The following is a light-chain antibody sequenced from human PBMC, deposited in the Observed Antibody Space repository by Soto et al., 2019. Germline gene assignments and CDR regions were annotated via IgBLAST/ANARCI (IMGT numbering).Light chain of an antibody. V-gene: IGLV2-14*01. CDR2: LVS. Sequence: QSVLTQPASVSGSPGQSITISCTGTTSDIGDYNYVSWYQHLPDKVPKLIISLVSNRPSGVSNRFSGSKSGNTASLTISGLQAEDECDYYCSSWEIFXPGTKVTVL. J-gene: IGLJ1*01. CDR3: SSWEI. CDR1: TSDIGDYNY.